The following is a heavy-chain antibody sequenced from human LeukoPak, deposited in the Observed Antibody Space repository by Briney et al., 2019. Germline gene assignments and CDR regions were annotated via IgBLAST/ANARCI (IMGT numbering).Heavy chain of an antibody. J-gene: IGHJ3*02. CDR2: ISGSGGST. V-gene: IGHV3-23*01. CDR3: AAQWLVLRVFDI. CDR1: GFTFTSYA. Sequence: GGSLRLSCAASGFTFTSYAMSWVRQAPGKGLEWVSAISGSGGSTYYADSVKGRFSISGDNSKNTLYLQMNSLRAEDTAVYYCAAQWLVLRVFDIWGQGTMVTVSS. D-gene: IGHD6-19*01.